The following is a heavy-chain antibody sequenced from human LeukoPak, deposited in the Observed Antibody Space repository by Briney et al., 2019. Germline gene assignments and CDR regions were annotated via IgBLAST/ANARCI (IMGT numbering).Heavy chain of an antibody. D-gene: IGHD3-10*01. Sequence: GGSLRLSCAASGFTVSSNYMSWVRQAPGKGLEWVSVIYSGGSTYYAASVKGRFTISRDNSKNTLYLQMNSLRAEDTAVYYCARSSGSSYYGMDVWGQGTTVTVSS. J-gene: IGHJ6*02. CDR1: GFTVSSNY. V-gene: IGHV3-66*01. CDR2: IYSGGST. CDR3: ARSSGSSYYGMDV.